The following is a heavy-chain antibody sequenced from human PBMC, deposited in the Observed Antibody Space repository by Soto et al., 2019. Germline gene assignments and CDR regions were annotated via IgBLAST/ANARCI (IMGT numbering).Heavy chain of an antibody. CDR1: GFTFSDYA. CDR2: VSHDGRNT. J-gene: IGHJ4*02. Sequence: VQLVESGGGVVQPGRSLRLSCAASGFTFSDYAMHWVRQAPGKGLEWVAVVSHDGRNTHYADSVKGRFTISRDSSKNAVSLEMTCLRAEDTPVYYRAKGGRQWLVTSDFNYWGQGALVTVSS. CDR3: AKGGRQWLVTSDFNY. D-gene: IGHD6-19*01. V-gene: IGHV3-30*18.